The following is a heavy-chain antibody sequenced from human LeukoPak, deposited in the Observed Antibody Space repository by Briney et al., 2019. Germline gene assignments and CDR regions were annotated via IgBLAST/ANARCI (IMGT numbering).Heavy chain of an antibody. J-gene: IGHJ5*02. CDR2: ISYDGSNK. D-gene: IGHD1-26*01. CDR1: GFTFSSYA. CDR3: ARGAVVGATLYNWFDP. V-gene: IGHV3-30-3*01. Sequence: GRSLRLSCAASGFTFSSYAMHWVRQAPGKGLEWVAVISYDGSNKYYADSVKGRFTISRDNSKNTLYLQMNSLRAEDTAVYYCARGAVVGATLYNWFDPWGQGTLVTVS.